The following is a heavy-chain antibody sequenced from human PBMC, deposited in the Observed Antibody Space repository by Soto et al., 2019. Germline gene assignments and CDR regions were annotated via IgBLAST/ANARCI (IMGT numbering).Heavy chain of an antibody. J-gene: IGHJ3*02. Sequence: QLHLVQSGAVVKKPGASVTVSCSASGYPVTAYYMHWVRQAPGRGLEWMGGINPATGAAKYTQTFQGRVTMTRDTSTGTVFMELGGLTSEDTAVFSCARGGGVGVAGSAAFDMWGQGTLVTVSS. CDR1: GYPVTAYY. CDR2: INPATGAA. CDR3: ARGGGVGVAGSAAFDM. D-gene: IGHD3-3*01. V-gene: IGHV1-2*02.